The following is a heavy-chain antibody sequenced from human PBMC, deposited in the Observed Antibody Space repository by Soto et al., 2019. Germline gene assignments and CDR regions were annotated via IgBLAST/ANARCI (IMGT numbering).Heavy chain of an antibody. CDR3: ARQQYTVVTAFDV. V-gene: IGHV4-59*07. CDR1: GGFITPYY. D-gene: IGHD2-15*01. CDR2: VSYSGET. J-gene: IGHJ3*01. Sequence: QVQLQESGPGLVKTSDTLSLTCTVSGGFITPYYWSWIRQPPGEGLEWIGYVSYSGETGYNPSLKSRVTMSIDTSKNEFSLKLTSLTAADAATYYCARQQYTVVTAFDVWGQGTTVAVSS.